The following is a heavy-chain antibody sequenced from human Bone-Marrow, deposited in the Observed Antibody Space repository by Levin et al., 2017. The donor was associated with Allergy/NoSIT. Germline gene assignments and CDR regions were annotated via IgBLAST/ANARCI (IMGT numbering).Heavy chain of an antibody. D-gene: IGHD3-3*01. CDR1: GFTFSSYG. V-gene: IGHV3-30*18. CDR2: ISYDGSNK. CDR3: AKPTIFGVVITDAFDI. Sequence: GGSLRLSCAASGFTFSSYGMHWVRQAPGKGLEWVAVISYDGSNKYYADSVKGRFTISRDNSKNTLYLQMNSLRAEDTAVYYCAKPTIFGVVITDAFDIWGQGTMVTVSS. J-gene: IGHJ3*02.